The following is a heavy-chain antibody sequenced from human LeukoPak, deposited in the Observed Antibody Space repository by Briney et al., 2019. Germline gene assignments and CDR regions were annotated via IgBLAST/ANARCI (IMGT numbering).Heavy chain of an antibody. Sequence: PSETLSLTCAVYGGSFSGYYWSWIRQPPGKGLEWIGEINRSGSTNYNPSLKSRVTISVDTSKNQFSLKLSSVTAADTAVYYCARDIVVVPAAISAFDYWGQGTLVTVSS. V-gene: IGHV4-34*01. CDR3: ARDIVVVPAAISAFDY. D-gene: IGHD2-2*02. J-gene: IGHJ4*02. CDR2: INRSGST. CDR1: GGSFSGYY.